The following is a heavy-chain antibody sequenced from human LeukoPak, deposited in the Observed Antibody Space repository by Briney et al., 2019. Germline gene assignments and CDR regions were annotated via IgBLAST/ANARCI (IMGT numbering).Heavy chain of an antibody. CDR3: AKGSLRFGELSYY. V-gene: IGHV3-23*01. CDR1: GFTFSSYA. Sequence: GGSLRLSCAASGFTFSSYAMSWVRQAPGKGLEWVSAISGSGGSAYYADSVKGRFTISRDNSKNTLYLQMNSLRAEDTAVYYCAKGSLRFGELSYYWGQGTLVTVSS. J-gene: IGHJ4*02. D-gene: IGHD3-10*01. CDR2: ISGSGGSA.